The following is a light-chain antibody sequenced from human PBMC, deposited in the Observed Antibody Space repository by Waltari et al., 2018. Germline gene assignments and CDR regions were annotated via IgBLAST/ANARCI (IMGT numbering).Light chain of an antibody. Sequence: EIVMTQSPATLSVSPGERATLSCRASRSVSSNLAWYQQKPGQAPRLRIYGASTRATGIPARFSGSGSGTGFTLTSSSLQSEDFAFYYSQHYNNWPYTFGQVTKLEIK. CDR3: QHYNNWPYT. V-gene: IGKV3-15*01. CDR2: GAS. J-gene: IGKJ2*01. CDR1: RSVSSN.